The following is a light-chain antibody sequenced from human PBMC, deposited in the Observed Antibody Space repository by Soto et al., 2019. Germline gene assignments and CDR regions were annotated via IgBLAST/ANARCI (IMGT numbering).Light chain of an antibody. Sequence: QSALTQPASVSGSPGQSITISCTGTSSDVGAYNYVSWYQQHPGEAPKLMIYEVSHRPSGVSNRFSGSKSGNTAFLTISGLQAEDEADYSCSSYTSSNTLIFGGGTQLTVL. J-gene: IGLJ2*01. V-gene: IGLV2-14*01. CDR1: SSDVGAYNY. CDR3: SSYTSSNTLI. CDR2: EVS.